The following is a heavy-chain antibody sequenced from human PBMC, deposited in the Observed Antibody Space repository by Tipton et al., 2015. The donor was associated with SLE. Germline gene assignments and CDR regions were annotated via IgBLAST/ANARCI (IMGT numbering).Heavy chain of an antibody. D-gene: IGHD6-13*01. Sequence: LRLSCTVSGGSISSSSYYWGWIRQPPGKGLEWIGSIYYSGSTYYNPSLKSRVTISVDTSKNQFSLKLSSVTAADTAVYYCARDEGLSSSWPPYYYGMDVWGQGTTVTVSS. CDR1: GGSISSSSYY. CDR3: ARDEGLSSSWPPYYYGMDV. J-gene: IGHJ6*02. CDR2: IYYSGST. V-gene: IGHV4-39*07.